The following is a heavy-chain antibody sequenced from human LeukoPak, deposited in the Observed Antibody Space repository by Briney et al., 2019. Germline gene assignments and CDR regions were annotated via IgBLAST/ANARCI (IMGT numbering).Heavy chain of an antibody. D-gene: IGHD2-2*02. CDR1: GLTFSSYA. V-gene: IGHV3-23*01. CDR3: AKVTQLLYYAFDI. CDR2: ISGSGGST. Sequence: GGYLRLSCAASGLTFSSYAMSWVRQAAGKGLEWVAAISGSGGSTYYADSVKGRFTISRDNSKNTLYLQMNSLRAEDTAVYYCAKVTQLLYYAFDIRGQGTMVTVSS. J-gene: IGHJ3*02.